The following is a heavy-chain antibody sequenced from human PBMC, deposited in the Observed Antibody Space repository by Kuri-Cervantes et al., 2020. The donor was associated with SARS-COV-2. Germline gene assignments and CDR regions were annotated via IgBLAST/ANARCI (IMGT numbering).Heavy chain of an antibody. Sequence: GGSLRLSCAASGFTFSSYSMNWVRQAPGKGLEWVSSISSSSSYIYYADSVKGRFTISRDNAWNSLYLEMNNLRAEDTAVYYCARAGGGWYYVYWGQGTLVTVSS. D-gene: IGHD6-19*01. CDR2: ISSSSSYI. CDR1: GFTFSSYS. J-gene: IGHJ4*02. CDR3: ARAGGGWYYVY. V-gene: IGHV3-21*01.